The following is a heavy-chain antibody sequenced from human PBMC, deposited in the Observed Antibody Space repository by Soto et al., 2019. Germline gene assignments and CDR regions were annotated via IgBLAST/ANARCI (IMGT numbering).Heavy chain of an antibody. CDR1: GYTFTRYT. J-gene: IGHJ5*02. V-gene: IGHV1-3*01. D-gene: IGHD2-15*01. CDR3: ARGIATGQLDP. CDR2: INPDNGNT. Sequence: QVQLVQSGAEVKKPGASVKISCKASGYTFTRYTMNWVRQAPGQRLEWMGWINPDNGNTKSSQKFQDRVIVTRDTSASTAYMDLSSLRFEDTAVYYCARGIATGQLDPCGQGTLVTVSS.